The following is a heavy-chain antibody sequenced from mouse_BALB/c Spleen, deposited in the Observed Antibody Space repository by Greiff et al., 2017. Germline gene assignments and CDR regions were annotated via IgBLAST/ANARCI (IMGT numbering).Heavy chain of an antibody. D-gene: IGHD2-2*01. V-gene: IGHV5-9-4*01. Sequence: EVKLVESGGGLVKPGGSLKLSCAASGFTFSSYAMSWVRQSPEQRLEWVAEISSGGSYTYYPDTVTGRFTISRDNAKNTLYLEMSSLRAEDTAMYYCAREEAGSWFAYWGQGTLVTVSA. CDR2: ISSGGSYT. CDR3: AREEAGSWFAY. CDR1: GFTFSSYA. J-gene: IGHJ3*01.